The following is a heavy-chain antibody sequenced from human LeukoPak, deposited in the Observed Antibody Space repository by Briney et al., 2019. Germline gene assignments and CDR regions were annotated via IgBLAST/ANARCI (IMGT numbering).Heavy chain of an antibody. Sequence: GESLKISCKGSGNSFTSYWIGWVRQMPGKGLEWMGIIYPGDSDTRYSPSFQGQVTISADKSISTAYLQWSSLKASDTAMYYCARHGLYKRWLRSGYFDYWGQGTLVTVSS. D-gene: IGHD5-24*01. CDR1: GNSFTSYW. V-gene: IGHV5-51*01. CDR3: ARHGLYKRWLRSGYFDY. J-gene: IGHJ4*02. CDR2: IYPGDSDT.